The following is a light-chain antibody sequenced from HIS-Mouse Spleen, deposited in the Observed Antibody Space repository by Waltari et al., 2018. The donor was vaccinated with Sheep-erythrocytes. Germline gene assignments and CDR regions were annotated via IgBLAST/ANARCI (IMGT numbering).Light chain of an antibody. J-gene: IGKJ4*01. Sequence: DIQMTQSPSSLSASVGDRVTITCQASQDISNYLNWYQQKPGKAPKLLIYDASNLETGVPSRFSGSGSGTDFTFTISSLQPEDIATYYCQQYDNLPSPRIWRSTGVFGGGTKVEIK. V-gene: IGKV1-33*01. CDR2: DAS. CDR3: QQYDNLPSPRIWRSTGV. CDR1: QDISNY.